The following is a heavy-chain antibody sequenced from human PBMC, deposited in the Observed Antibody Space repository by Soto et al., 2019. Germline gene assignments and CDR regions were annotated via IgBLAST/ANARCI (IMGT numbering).Heavy chain of an antibody. J-gene: IGHJ4*02. D-gene: IGHD3-9*01. CDR2: ISGSGGST. CDR3: AKPAGIRYFHWSMFDY. CDR1: GFTFSSYV. Sequence: GGSLRLSCAASGFTFSSYVMSWVRQAPGKGLEWVSAISGSGGSTYYADSVKGRFTISRDNSKNTLYLQMNSPRAEDTAVYYCAKPAGIRYFHWSMFDYWAQRTPVTVSS. V-gene: IGHV3-23*01.